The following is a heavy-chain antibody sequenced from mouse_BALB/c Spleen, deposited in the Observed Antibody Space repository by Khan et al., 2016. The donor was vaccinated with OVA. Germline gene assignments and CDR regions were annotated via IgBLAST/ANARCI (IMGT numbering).Heavy chain of an antibody. CDR1: GYSITSDYA. J-gene: IGHJ3*01. Sequence: EVQLQESGPGLVKPSQSLSLTCTVTGYSITSDYAWNWIRQFPGNKLEWMGYISYSGSTNYNPSLKSRISITRDTSKNQFFLQLNSLTTEDTATYYCARWFTYWGQGTLVTVSA. CDR3: ARWFTY. CDR2: ISYSGST. V-gene: IGHV3-2*02.